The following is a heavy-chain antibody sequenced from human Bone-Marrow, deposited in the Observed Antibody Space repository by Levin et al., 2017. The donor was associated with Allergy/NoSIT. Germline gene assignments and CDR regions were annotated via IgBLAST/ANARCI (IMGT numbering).Heavy chain of an antibody. Sequence: ASVKVSCTASGYTFIDYYIHWVRQAPGQGLEWMARINCDSGGTKFSQKFEGRVTMIRDKYIRTVFLELSSLRADDTAVYYCTRDLVSVDAFVVWGQGTTVVVSS. V-gene: IGHV1-2*02. D-gene: IGHD3-3*01. CDR1: GYTFIDYY. CDR2: INCDSGGT. J-gene: IGHJ3*01. CDR3: TRDLVSVDAFVV.